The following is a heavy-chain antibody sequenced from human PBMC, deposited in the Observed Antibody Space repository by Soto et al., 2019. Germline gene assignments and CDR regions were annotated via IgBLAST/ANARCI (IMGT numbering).Heavy chain of an antibody. Sequence: SVKVSCKASGGTFSSYAISWVRQAPGQGLEWMGGIIPIFGTANYAQKFQGRVTITADESTSTAYMELSSLRSEDTAVYYCARGDATKIVVTTYYAMDVWGQGTTVTVSS. J-gene: IGHJ6*02. D-gene: IGHD3-9*01. CDR1: GGTFSSYA. CDR2: IIPIFGTA. V-gene: IGHV1-69*13. CDR3: ARGDATKIVVTTYYAMDV.